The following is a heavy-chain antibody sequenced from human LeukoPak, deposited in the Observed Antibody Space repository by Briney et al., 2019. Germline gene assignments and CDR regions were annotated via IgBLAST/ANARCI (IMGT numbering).Heavy chain of an antibody. CDR3: ARESSRNAFDI. V-gene: IGHV4-34*01. CDR1: GGSLSGYY. CDR2: INHSGST. J-gene: IGHJ3*02. Sequence: NPSETLSLTCAVHGGSLSGYYWSWIRQPPGKGLEWIGEINHSGSTNYNPSLKSRVTISVDTSKNQFSLKLSSVTAADTAVYYCARESSRNAFDIWGQGTMVTVSS.